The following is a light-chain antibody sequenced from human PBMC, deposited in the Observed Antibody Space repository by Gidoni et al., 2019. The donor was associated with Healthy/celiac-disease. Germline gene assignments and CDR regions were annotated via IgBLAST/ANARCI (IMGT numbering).Light chain of an antibody. CDR2: AAS. CDR1: QSISSY. J-gene: IGKJ3*01. V-gene: IGKV1-39*01. CDR3: QQSYSTPN. Sequence: DIQMNQSPSSPSASVGDRVTITCRASQSISSYLNWYQQKPGKAPKLLIYAASSLESRVPSRFSGCGSGSDFTLTISSLQPEDFSTYYCQQSYSTPNFGPGTKVDIK.